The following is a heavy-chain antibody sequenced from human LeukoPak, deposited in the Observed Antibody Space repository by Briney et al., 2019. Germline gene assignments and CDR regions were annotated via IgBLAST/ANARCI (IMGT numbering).Heavy chain of an antibody. V-gene: IGHV4-30-2*01. J-gene: IGHJ5*02. CDR1: GGSISSGGYS. CDR3: ARAHCSSTSCYGYWFDP. D-gene: IGHD2-2*01. CDR2: IYHSGST. Sequence: SQTLSLTCAVSGGSISSGGYSWSWIRQPPGKGLEWIGYIYHSGSTYYNPSLKSRVTMSVDRSKNQFSLKLSSVTAADTAVYYCARAHCSSTSCYGYWFDPWGQGTLVTVSS.